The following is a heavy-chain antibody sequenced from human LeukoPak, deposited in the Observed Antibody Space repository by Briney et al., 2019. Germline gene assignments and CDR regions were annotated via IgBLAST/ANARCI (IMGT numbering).Heavy chain of an antibody. J-gene: IGHJ4*02. CDR3: ASGGNWSRHDH. CDR1: GGSISSYY. D-gene: IGHD1-1*01. CDR2: IYYSGSS. Sequence: KSSETLSLTCTVSGGSISSYYWSWIRQPPGKGLEWIGYIYYSGSSYYNPPLKSRATMSVDSSKNQFSLKLTSVTAADTAVYYCASGGNWSRHDHWGKGTLVTVSA. V-gene: IGHV4-59*01.